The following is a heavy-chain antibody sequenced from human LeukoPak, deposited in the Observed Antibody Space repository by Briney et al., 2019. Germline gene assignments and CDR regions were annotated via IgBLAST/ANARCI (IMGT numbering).Heavy chain of an antibody. CDR3: ARSFYSSGWYTPLRWFDT. Sequence: SETLSLTCTVSGGSVSSADYYWTWIRHAPGKALEWIGYIYHTGSNNYKVSLKSRVTISLDPSENRFYLRLTSMTAADTAVYFCARSFYSSGWYTPLRWFDTWGQGALVTVSS. CDR1: GGSVSSADYY. CDR2: IYHTGSN. D-gene: IGHD6-19*01. V-gene: IGHV4-61*08. J-gene: IGHJ5*02.